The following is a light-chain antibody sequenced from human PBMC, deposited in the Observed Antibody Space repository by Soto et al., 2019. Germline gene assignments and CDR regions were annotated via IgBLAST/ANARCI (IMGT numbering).Light chain of an antibody. CDR3: SSFERSGTRV. Sequence: QSALTQPASVSGSPGQSITISCTGTSSDIGGYNYVSWYQQHPGKAPKLIISEVSSRPSGVPSRFSGSKSGNTASLTISGLQAEDEADYYCSSFERSGTRVIGGGTKVTVL. CDR2: EVS. V-gene: IGLV2-14*01. J-gene: IGLJ2*01. CDR1: SSDIGGYNY.